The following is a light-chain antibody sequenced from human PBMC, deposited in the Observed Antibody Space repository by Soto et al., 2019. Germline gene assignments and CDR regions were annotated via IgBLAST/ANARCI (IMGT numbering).Light chain of an antibody. CDR3: QRLHGYPRP. V-gene: IGKV3-15*01. CDR2: GAS. J-gene: IGKJ2*01. Sequence: EILMTQSPATLSVSPGERATLSCRASQSVSSNLAWYQQKPGQAPRLLIYGASTRATGIPARFSGSGSGTEFTLTVSSLQPEDFATYYCQRLHGYPRPFGQGTKLEI. CDR1: QSVSSN.